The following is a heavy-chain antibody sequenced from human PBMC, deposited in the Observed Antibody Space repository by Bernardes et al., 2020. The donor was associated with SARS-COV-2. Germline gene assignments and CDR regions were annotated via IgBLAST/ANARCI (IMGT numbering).Heavy chain of an antibody. D-gene: IGHD3-10*01. Sequence: GGSLRLSCEVSGFSLSKFAMGWVRQAPGKGLEWVSSLGTKTYYTASVNGRFTVSRDNSKNTLFLEMKSLRADDTAVYYCARRAMGVGGAYLFDYWGRGTLVTVSS. CDR1: GFSLSKFA. J-gene: IGHJ4*02. CDR3: ARRAMGVGGAYLFDY. V-gene: IGHV3-23*01. CDR2: LGTKT.